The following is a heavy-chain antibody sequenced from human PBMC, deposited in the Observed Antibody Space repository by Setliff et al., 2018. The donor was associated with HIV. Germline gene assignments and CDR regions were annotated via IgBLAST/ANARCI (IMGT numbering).Heavy chain of an antibody. CDR2: IYFSGSA. CDR1: GDSITSGDFF. V-gene: IGHV4-31*01. J-gene: IGHJ4*02. Sequence: SETLSLTCTVSGDSITSGDFFWSWIRQSPGKGLEWIGYIYFSGSATHNPTLKSPVSISVDTSKNQFYLTITSVTAADTAVYYCARGRVFCDGDSCYHFDYWGRGILVTVSS. D-gene: IGHD2-21*02. CDR3: ARGRVFCDGDSCYHFDY.